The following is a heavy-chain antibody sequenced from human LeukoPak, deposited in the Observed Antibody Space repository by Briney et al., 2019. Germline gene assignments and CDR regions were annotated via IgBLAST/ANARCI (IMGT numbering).Heavy chain of an antibody. J-gene: IGHJ4*02. CDR2: IYPGDSDT. Sequence: GESLKISCKGSGYRFTNYWIGWVRQMPGRGLEWMGVIYPGDSDTRYSPSFQGQVTISADKSISTAYLQWSSLKASDSAIYYCAGAAAGTAIDSWGQGTLVTVSS. CDR1: GYRFTNYW. V-gene: IGHV5-51*01. D-gene: IGHD6-13*01. CDR3: AGAAAGTAIDS.